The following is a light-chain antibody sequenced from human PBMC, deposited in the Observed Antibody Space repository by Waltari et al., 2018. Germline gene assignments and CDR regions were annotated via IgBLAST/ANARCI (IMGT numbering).Light chain of an antibody. Sequence: QSALTQPASVSGSPGQSITISCTGTSSDVGGYDYVSWYQQHPGKAPTLILYDVSNRPLAVSHRFSRFKSGNTASLTISGLQADDEAEYSCGSYTSSTTLAFGTGTKVTVL. V-gene: IGLV2-14*03. CDR3: GSYTSSTTLA. J-gene: IGLJ1*01. CDR1: SSDVGGYDY. CDR2: DVS.